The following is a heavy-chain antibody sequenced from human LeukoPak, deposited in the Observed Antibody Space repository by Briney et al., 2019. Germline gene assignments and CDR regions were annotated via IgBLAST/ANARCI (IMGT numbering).Heavy chain of an antibody. J-gene: IGHJ4*02. CDR1: DGSFGPYY. D-gene: IGHD1-26*01. Sequence: SETLSLTCAVSDGSFGPYYWSWIRQPPGKGLEWIGYIYYSGSTNYNPSLKSRVTISVDTSKNQFSLKLSSVTAADTAVYYCARVYPQLVFDYWGQGTLVTVSS. CDR3: ARVYPQLVFDY. V-gene: IGHV4-59*01. CDR2: IYYSGST.